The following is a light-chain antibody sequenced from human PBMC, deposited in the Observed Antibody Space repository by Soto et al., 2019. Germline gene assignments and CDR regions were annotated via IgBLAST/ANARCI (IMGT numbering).Light chain of an antibody. CDR3: QQSYSFPWT. J-gene: IGKJ1*01. CDR2: TAS. CDR1: QGISDY. V-gene: IGKV1-39*01. Sequence: DILMTQSPSSLSASVGDTVTITCRASQGISDYLSWFQHKPGEAPKLLIYTASSLQGGVPLRFSGAGSRTDFRLTISGLQPDDSATYYCQQSYSFPWTFGQGTRVDIK.